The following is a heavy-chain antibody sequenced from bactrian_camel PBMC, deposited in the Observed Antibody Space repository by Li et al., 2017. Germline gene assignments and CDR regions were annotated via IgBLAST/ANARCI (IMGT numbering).Heavy chain of an antibody. CDR3: ATDYGIGTPSEY. D-gene: IGHD3*01. V-gene: IGHV3-2*01. Sequence: HVQLVESGGGSVQAGGSLRLSCAASGFTFSSYYTAWVRQAPGRGLEWVCSIYSDGSKTYYTDSVKGRFTISRDNAKNTMYLQMGSLKSDDTRLYYCATDYGIGTPSEYWGQGTQVTVS. J-gene: IGHJ4*01. CDR1: GFTFSSYY. CDR2: IYSDGSKT.